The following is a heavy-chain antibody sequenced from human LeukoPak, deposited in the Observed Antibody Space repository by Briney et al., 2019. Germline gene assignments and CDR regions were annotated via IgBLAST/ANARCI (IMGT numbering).Heavy chain of an antibody. Sequence: PSETLSLTCTVSGGSIRSSSYYWGWIRQPPGKGLEWIGSIYYSGSTYYNPSLKSRVTISVDTSKNQFSLKLSSVTAADTAVYYCARALIVGASYYFDYWGQGTLVTVSS. D-gene: IGHD1-26*01. CDR1: GGSIRSSSYY. J-gene: IGHJ4*02. CDR3: ARALIVGASYYFDY. V-gene: IGHV4-39*01. CDR2: IYYSGST.